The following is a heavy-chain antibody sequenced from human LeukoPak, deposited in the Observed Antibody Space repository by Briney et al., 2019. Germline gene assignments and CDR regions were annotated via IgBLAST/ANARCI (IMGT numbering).Heavy chain of an antibody. CDR2: INHSGST. V-gene: IGHV4-34*01. CDR1: GGSFSGYY. J-gene: IGHJ4*02. CDR3: ARLTRVLLWFGELLSDFDY. Sequence: SETLSLTCAVYGGSFSGYYWSWIRQPPGKGLEWVGEINHSGSTNYNPSLKSRVTISVDTSKNQFSLKLSSVTAADTAVYYCARLTRVLLWFGELLSDFDYWGQGTLVTVSS. D-gene: IGHD3-10*01.